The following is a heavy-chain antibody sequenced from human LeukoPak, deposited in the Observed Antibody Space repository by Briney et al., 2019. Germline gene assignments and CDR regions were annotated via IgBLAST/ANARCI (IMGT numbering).Heavy chain of an antibody. Sequence: GGSLRLSCAASGFTFSSYSMNWVRQAPGEGLEWVSSVSSSSSYIYYADSVKGRFTISRDNAKNSLYLQMNSLRAEDTAVYYCARARAVAGFDYWAREPWSPSPQ. J-gene: IGHJ4*02. CDR1: GFTFSSYS. CDR3: ARARAVAGFDY. V-gene: IGHV3-21*01. CDR2: VSSSSSYI. D-gene: IGHD6-19*01.